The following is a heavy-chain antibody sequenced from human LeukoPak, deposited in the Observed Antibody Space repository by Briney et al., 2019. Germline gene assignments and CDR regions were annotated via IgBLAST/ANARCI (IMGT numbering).Heavy chain of an antibody. V-gene: IGHV3-21*01. CDR3: ARDIYSSSWLNWFDP. Sequence: PGGSLRLSCAASGFTFSSYSMNWVRQAPGKGLEWVSSISSSSSYIYYAGSVKGRFTISRDNAKNSLYLQMNSLRAEDTAVYYCARDIYSSSWLNWFDPWGQGTLVTVSS. CDR1: GFTFSSYS. CDR2: ISSSSSYI. D-gene: IGHD6-13*01. J-gene: IGHJ5*02.